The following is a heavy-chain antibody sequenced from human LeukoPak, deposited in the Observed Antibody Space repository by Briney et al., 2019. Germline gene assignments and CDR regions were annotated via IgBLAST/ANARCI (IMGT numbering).Heavy chain of an antibody. Sequence: SQTLSLTCTVSGGSISSGSYYWSWIRQPAEKGLEWIGRIYTSGSTNYNPSLKSRVTISVDTSKNQFSLKLSSVTAADTAVYYCARDHPDYGDYCFDYWGQGTLVTVSS. CDR2: IYTSGST. J-gene: IGHJ4*02. D-gene: IGHD4-17*01. CDR1: GGSISSGSYY. V-gene: IGHV4-61*02. CDR3: ARDHPDYGDYCFDY.